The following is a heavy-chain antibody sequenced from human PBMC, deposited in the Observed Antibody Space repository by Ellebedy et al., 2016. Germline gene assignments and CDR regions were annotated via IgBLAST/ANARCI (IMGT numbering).Heavy chain of an antibody. Sequence: GESLKISCAASGFTVSSNYMSWVRQAPGKGLEWVSVLYSGGTILYADSVKGRFTISRDNTKNTVYLQMNSLRAEDTAVYYCASRALAVAGTDPPRDYYYAMDVWGQGTAVSVSS. J-gene: IGHJ6*02. V-gene: IGHV3-66*01. CDR3: ASRALAVAGTDPPRDYYYAMDV. D-gene: IGHD6-19*01. CDR2: LYSGGTI. CDR1: GFTVSSNY.